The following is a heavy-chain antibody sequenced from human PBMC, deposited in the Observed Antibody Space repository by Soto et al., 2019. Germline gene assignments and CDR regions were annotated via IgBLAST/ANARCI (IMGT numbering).Heavy chain of an antibody. D-gene: IGHD3-10*01. CDR2: ISGSGGTT. V-gene: IGHV3-23*01. Sequence: EVQLLESGGGLVQPGGSLRISCIGSGFTFSSNAMSWVRQAPGKGLEWVSAISGSGGTTSYADSVKGRFAVSRDNSNNTLYLQMNSLRAEDTAVYYCAKQRAGFGSGSDTYYFDYWGQGALVTVSS. CDR3: AKQRAGFGSGSDTYYFDY. J-gene: IGHJ4*02. CDR1: GFTFSSNA.